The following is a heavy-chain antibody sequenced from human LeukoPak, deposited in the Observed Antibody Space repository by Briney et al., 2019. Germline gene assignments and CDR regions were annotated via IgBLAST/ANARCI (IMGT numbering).Heavy chain of an antibody. D-gene: IGHD3-9*01. V-gene: IGHV5-51*01. CDR2: IYPGDSDI. J-gene: IGHJ4*02. CDR3: ARQNPLTGYRRTPTTYFDY. CDR1: GYSFTSYW. Sequence: GESLKISCKGSGYSFTSYWIGWVRQMPGKGLEWMGIIYPGDSDIRYSPSFEGQVTISADKSISTAYLQWSSLKASDTAMYYCARQNPLTGYRRTPTTYFDYWGQGTLFTVSS.